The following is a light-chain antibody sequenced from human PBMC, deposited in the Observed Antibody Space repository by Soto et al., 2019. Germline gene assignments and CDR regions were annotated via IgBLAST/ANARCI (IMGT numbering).Light chain of an antibody. J-gene: IGLJ2*01. Sequence: QSVLTQPPSASGTPGQRVTISCSGSSSNIGSNTVNWYQQVPGTAPKLLIYSNNQRPSGVPERFSGSKSGTSASLAISGLQTDDEADYYCAAWDDSLNGHVAFGGGTKVTVL. CDR2: SNN. V-gene: IGLV1-44*01. CDR1: SSNIGSNT. CDR3: AAWDDSLNGHVA.